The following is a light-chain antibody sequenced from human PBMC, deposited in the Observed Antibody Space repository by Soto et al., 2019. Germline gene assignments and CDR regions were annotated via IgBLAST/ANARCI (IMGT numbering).Light chain of an antibody. CDR3: SSYIGSNNFV. J-gene: IGLJ1*01. V-gene: IGLV2-8*01. CDR2: KVS. Sequence: QSALTQPPSASGSPGQSVTISCTGTSGDVDYNYVSWYQQYPDKAPKLMIYKVSGRPSGVPDRFSGSKSCNTAFLTVSGLQPEDEADYYCSSYIGSNNFVFGTGTKVTVL. CDR1: SGDVDYNY.